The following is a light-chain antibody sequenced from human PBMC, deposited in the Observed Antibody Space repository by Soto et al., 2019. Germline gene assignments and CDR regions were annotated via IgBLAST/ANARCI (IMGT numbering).Light chain of an antibody. J-gene: IGLJ1*01. Sequence: QSVLTQPASVSGSPGQSITISCTGSSSDVGDHNYVSWYQQHPGKAPKLMIYAITYRPSGVSNRFSGSKSGNTASLTISGLQAEDEADYYCSSFTSRATQVFGTGTKLTVL. CDR1: SSDVGDHNY. V-gene: IGLV2-14*03. CDR3: SSFTSRATQV. CDR2: AIT.